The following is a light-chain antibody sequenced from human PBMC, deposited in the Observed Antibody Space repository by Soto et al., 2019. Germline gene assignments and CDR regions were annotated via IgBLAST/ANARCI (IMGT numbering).Light chain of an antibody. CDR2: DVS. J-gene: IGLJ2*01. Sequence: QSALTQPASVSGSPGQSITISCTGTSSDVGGYSYVSWYQQHPGKAPKLMIYDVSNRPSGASNRFSGSKSGNTASLTISGLQAEDEADYYCSSYTSSSTLVFGGGTKLTVL. CDR3: SSYTSSSTLV. CDR1: SSDVGGYSY. V-gene: IGLV2-14*01.